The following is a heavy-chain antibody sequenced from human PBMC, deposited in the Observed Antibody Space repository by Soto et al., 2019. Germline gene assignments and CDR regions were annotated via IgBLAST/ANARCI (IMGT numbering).Heavy chain of an antibody. CDR1: GFTVAESA. J-gene: IGHJ4*02. CDR3: TKGYYGSGSSYFDY. D-gene: IGHD3-10*01. V-gene: IGHV3-9*01. Sequence: EVQWVESGGGLVKPGGSLRLSCAASGFTVAESAMHWVRQAPGKGLEWVSGISWNSRSIDYADSVKGRFTISRDNAKNSLFLQMNSLRPEDTALYYCTKGYYGSGSSYFDYWSRGALVTVSS. CDR2: ISWNSRSI.